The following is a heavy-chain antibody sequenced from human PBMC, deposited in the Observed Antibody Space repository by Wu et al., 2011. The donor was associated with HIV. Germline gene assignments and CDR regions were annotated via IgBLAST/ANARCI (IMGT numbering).Heavy chain of an antibody. Sequence: KSRVTISVDTSKNQFSLKLSSVTAADTAVYYCARHNESLHGGNSWFDYWGQGALVTVSS. V-gene: IGHV4-59*08. CDR3: ARHNESLHGGNSWFDY. J-gene: IGHJ4*02. D-gene: IGHD4-23*01.